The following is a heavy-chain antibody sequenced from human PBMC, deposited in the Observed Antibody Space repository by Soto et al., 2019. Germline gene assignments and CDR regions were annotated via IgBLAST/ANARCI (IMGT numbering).Heavy chain of an antibody. Sequence: PSETLSLTCTVSGGSISSYYWSWIRQPPGKGLEWIGYISYSGSTYYNPSLKSRVTISVDTSKTQFSLKLGSVTAADTAMYYCARGGAGVTENWFDPWGQGTLVTVSS. D-gene: IGHD3-10*01. CDR3: ARGGAGVTENWFDP. CDR2: ISYSGST. V-gene: IGHV4-59*12. CDR1: GGSISSYY. J-gene: IGHJ5*02.